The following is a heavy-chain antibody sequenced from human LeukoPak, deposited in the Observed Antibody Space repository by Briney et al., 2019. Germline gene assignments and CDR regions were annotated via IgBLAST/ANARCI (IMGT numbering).Heavy chain of an antibody. V-gene: IGHV3-53*01. D-gene: IGHD3-10*01. CDR3: ARDIVGGSGSHAFDI. Sequence: GGSLRLSCAASGFTVSSNYMSWVRQAPGKGLEWVSVIYSGGSTYYADSVKGRFTISRDNSKNTLYLQMNSLRAEDTAVYYCARDIVGGSGSHAFDIWGQGTMVTVSS. CDR1: GFTVSSNY. CDR2: IYSGGST. J-gene: IGHJ3*02.